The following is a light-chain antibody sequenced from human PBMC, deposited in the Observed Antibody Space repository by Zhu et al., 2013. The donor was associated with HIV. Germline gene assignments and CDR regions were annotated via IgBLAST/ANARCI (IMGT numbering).Light chain of an antibody. CDR3: SSYTSSSTLV. V-gene: IGLV2-14*02. J-gene: IGLJ1*01. Sequence: QSALTQPASVSGSPGQSITISCTGTSSDVGNYNLVSWYQQHPGKGPKLMIYEVNQRPSGVPDRFSVSKSGNTASLTISGLQAEDEADYYCSSYTSSSTLVFGTGTKVTVL. CDR1: SSDVGNYNL. CDR2: EVN.